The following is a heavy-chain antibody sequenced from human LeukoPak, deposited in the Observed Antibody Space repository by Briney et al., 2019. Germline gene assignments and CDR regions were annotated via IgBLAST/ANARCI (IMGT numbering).Heavy chain of an antibody. CDR3: TADLRGDYAPSLAS. V-gene: IGHV3-15*01. CDR2: FKSKTDGGTT. J-gene: IGHJ4*02. CDR1: GFTFSSYE. D-gene: IGHD4-17*01. Sequence: KAGGSLRLSCAASGFTFSSYEMNWVRQAPGKGLEWVGRFKSKTDGGTTDYAAPVKGRFTISRDDSESTLYLQMNSLKTEDTALYYCTADLRGDYAPSLASWGQGTLVTVSS.